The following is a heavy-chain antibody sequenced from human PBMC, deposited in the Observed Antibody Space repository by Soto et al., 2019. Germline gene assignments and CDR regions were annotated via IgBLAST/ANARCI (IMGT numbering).Heavy chain of an antibody. CDR1: GGSISSYY. D-gene: IGHD1-1*01. CDR3: ARRNDDYYYYGMDV. CDR2: IYYSGST. Sequence: SETLSLTCTVSGGSISSYYWSWIRQPPGKGLEWIGYIYYSGSTNYNPSLKSRVTISVDTSKNQFSLKLSSVTAADTAVYYCARRNDDYYYYGMDVWGQGTTVTVSS. V-gene: IGHV4-59*01. J-gene: IGHJ6*02.